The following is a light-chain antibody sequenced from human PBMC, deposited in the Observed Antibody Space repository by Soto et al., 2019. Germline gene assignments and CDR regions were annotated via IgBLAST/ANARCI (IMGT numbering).Light chain of an antibody. CDR3: QQYTNWPKT. CDR1: QTVLYRSNNMNY. Sequence: DIVMTQSPDSLAVSLGERATINCKSSQTVLYRSNNMNYLSWYQQKPGQPPKLLIYWASTRESGVPDRFSGSGSGTDFTLTISSLQSEDFAVYYCQQYTNWPKTFGQGTKVEIK. V-gene: IGKV4-1*01. CDR2: WAS. J-gene: IGKJ1*01.